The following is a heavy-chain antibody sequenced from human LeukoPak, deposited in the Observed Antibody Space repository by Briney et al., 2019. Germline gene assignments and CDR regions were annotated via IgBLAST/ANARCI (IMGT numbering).Heavy chain of an antibody. D-gene: IGHD3-3*01. Sequence: PGGSLRLSCAASGFTFSDYYMSWIRQAPGQGLVGVSYISSSGSTIYYADSVKGRFTISRDNAKNSLYLQMNSLRAEDTAVYYCARATVGDITIFGVVIDYWGQGTLVTVSS. CDR1: GFTFSDYY. CDR3: ARATVGDITIFGVVIDY. J-gene: IGHJ4*02. CDR2: ISSSGSTI. V-gene: IGHV3-11*04.